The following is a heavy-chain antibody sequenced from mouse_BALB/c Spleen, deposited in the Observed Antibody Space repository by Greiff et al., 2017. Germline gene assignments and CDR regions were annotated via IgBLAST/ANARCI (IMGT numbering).Heavy chain of an antibody. CDR1: GYTFTSYW. CDR3: AREGYDGYY. V-gene: IGHV1-87*01. CDR2: IYPGDGDT. J-gene: IGHJ2*01. D-gene: IGHD2-3*01. Sequence: VQLQESGAELARPGASVKLSCKASGYTFTSYWMQWVKQRPGQGLEWIGAIYPGDGDTRYTQKFKGKATLTADKSSSTAYMQLSSLASEDSAVYYCAREGYDGYYWGQGTTLTVSS.